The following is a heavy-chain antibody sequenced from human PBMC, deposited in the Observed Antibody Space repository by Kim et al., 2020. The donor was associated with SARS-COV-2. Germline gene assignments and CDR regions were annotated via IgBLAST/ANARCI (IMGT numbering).Heavy chain of an antibody. CDR2: IYYSGST. CDR1: GGSISSGGYY. CDR3: ARDSSATPDY. J-gene: IGHJ4*02. V-gene: IGHV4-31*03. Sequence: SETLSLTCTVSGGSISSGGYYWSWIRQHPGKGLEWIGYIYYSGSTYYNPSLKSRVTISVDTSKNQFSLKLSSVTAADTAVYYCARDSSATPDYWGQGTLVTVSS. D-gene: IGHD2-15*01.